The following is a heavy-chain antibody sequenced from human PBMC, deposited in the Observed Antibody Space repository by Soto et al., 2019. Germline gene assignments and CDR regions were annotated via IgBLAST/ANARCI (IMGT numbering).Heavy chain of an antibody. CDR1: GGTFSSYT. J-gene: IGHJ5*02. Sequence: KVSCKASGGTFSSYTISWVRQAPGQGLEWMGRIIPILGIANYAQKFQGRVTITADKSTSTAYMELSSLRSEDTAVYYCARDRDVVVVADTNWFDPWGQGTLVTVSS. D-gene: IGHD2-15*01. V-gene: IGHV1-69*04. CDR2: IIPILGIA. CDR3: ARDRDVVVVADTNWFDP.